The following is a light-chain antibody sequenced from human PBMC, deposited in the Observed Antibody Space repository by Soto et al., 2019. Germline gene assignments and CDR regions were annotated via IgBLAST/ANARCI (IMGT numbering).Light chain of an antibody. CDR3: QQHNTYSRT. J-gene: IGKJ1*01. CDR2: QAS. V-gene: IGKV1-5*03. CDR1: QSISGW. Sequence: DIQMTQSPPTLSASVGDRVTITCRARQSISGWLAWYQQEPGKAPTLLIYQASTLESGVPSRFSGSGPGTEFTLTISSLQPDDFATYHCQQHNTYSRTFGQGTKVEIK.